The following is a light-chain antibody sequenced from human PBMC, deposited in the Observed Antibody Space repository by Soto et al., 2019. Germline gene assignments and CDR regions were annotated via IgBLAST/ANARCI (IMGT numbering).Light chain of an antibody. CDR2: GAS. J-gene: IGKJ1*01. V-gene: IGKV3-20*01. CDR1: QSVNSNY. Sequence: EIVLTQSPGTLSLSPGERATLSCRASQSVNSNYLAWYQQKPGQGPRVLMYGASSRATGIPDRFSGSGSGTDFTLTISRLEPEDFAVYYCQQYDSPPRTFGQGPNVEIK. CDR3: QQYDSPPRT.